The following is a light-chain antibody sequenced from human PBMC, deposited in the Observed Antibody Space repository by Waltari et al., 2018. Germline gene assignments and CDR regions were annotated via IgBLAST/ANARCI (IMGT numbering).Light chain of an antibody. Sequence: QSALTQPASVSGSPGQSITISCTGTSSDVGSYNLVSWYQQHPGKAPKLMIYEVSKRPSGVSNRFSGSTSGNTASLTISGLQAEDEADYYCCSYAGSSTFEVFGTGTKVTVL. CDR2: EVS. J-gene: IGLJ1*01. CDR3: CSYAGSSTFEV. CDR1: SSDVGSYNL. V-gene: IGLV2-23*02.